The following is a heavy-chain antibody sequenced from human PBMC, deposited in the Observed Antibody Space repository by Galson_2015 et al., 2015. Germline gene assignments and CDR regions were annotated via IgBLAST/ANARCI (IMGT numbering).Heavy chain of an antibody. CDR3: ARDRAMVRGVHDAFDI. J-gene: IGHJ3*02. CDR2: ISSSSSYI. CDR1: GFTFSSYS. D-gene: IGHD3-10*01. Sequence: SLRLSCAASGFTFSSYSMNWVRQAPGKGLEWVSSISSSSSYIYYADSVKGRFTISRDNAKNSLYLQMNSLRAEDTAVYYCARDRAMVRGVHDAFDIWGQGTMVTVSS. V-gene: IGHV3-21*01.